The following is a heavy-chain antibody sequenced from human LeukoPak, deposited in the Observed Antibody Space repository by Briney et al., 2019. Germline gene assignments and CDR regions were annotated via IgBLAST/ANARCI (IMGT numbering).Heavy chain of an antibody. CDR3: ARLSSGDYVWGSYRYTSDYFDY. J-gene: IGHJ4*02. V-gene: IGHV4-34*01. Sequence: SETLSLICAVYGGSFSGYYWSWIRQPPGKGLEWIGEINHSGSTNYNPSLKSRVTISVDTSKNQFSLKLSSVTAADTAVYYCARLSSGDYVWGSYRYTSDYFDYWGQGTLVTVSS. CDR1: GGSFSGYY. CDR2: INHSGST. D-gene: IGHD3-16*02.